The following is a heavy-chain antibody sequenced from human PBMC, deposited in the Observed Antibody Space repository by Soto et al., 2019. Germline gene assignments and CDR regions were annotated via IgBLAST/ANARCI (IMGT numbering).Heavy chain of an antibody. V-gene: IGHV5-10-1*01. CDR1: GYSFTSYW. D-gene: IGHD3-3*01. CDR3: ARHGLRFRVPHYGMDV. Sequence: GESLKISCKGSGYSFTSYWISWVRQMPGKGLEWMGRIDPSDSYTNYSPSFQGHVTISADKSISTAYLQWSSLKASDTAMYYCARHGLRFRVPHYGMDVWGQGTTVTVSS. CDR2: IDPSDSYT. J-gene: IGHJ6*02.